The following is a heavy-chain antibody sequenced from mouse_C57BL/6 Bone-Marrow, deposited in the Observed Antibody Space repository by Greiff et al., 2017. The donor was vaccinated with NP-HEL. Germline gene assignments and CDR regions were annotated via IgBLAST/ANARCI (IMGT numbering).Heavy chain of an antibody. V-gene: IGHV1-81*01. D-gene: IGHD1-1*01. Sequence: QVQLQQSGAELARPGASVKLSCKASGYTFTSYGISWVKQRTGQGLEWIGEIYPRSGNTYYNEKFKGKATLTADKSSSTAYMELRSLTSEDSAVYFCERFYDGSSYNYAMDYWGQGTSVTVSS. CDR1: GYTFTSYG. CDR3: ERFYDGSSYNYAMDY. CDR2: IYPRSGNT. J-gene: IGHJ4*01.